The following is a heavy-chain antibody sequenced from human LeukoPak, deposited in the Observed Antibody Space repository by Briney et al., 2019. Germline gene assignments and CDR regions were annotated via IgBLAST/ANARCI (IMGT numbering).Heavy chain of an antibody. CDR3: ARALQGSSFDI. D-gene: IGHD6-13*01. V-gene: IGHV3-53*01. Sequence: GGSLRLSCAASGFTVSSNYMSWVRQAPGKGLEWVSFIYSGGSTYYAASVKGGFTISRDNSKNTMYFQINSLRAEDTAVYYCARALQGSSFDIWGQGTMVTVSS. CDR2: IYSGGST. CDR1: GFTVSSNY. J-gene: IGHJ3*02.